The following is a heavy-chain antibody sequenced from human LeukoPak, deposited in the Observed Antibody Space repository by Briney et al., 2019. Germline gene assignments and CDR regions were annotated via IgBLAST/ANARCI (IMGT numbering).Heavy chain of an antibody. D-gene: IGHD6-19*01. Sequence: GESLKISCKGSGYSFANYWIGWVRQMPGKGLEWMGIMYPGDSDPRYSPSFQGQVTISADRSITTAYLQWSSLKASDTAMYYCARQKCISGWCGPADAFDFWGQGTMVTVSS. CDR2: MYPGDSDP. CDR3: ARQKCISGWCGPADAFDF. CDR1: GYSFANYW. V-gene: IGHV5-51*01. J-gene: IGHJ3*01.